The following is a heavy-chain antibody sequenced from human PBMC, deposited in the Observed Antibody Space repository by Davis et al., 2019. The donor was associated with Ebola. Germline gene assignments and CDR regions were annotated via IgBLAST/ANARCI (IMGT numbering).Heavy chain of an antibody. Sequence: PGGSLRLSCVASGFTFSSYGMHWVRQAPGKGLEWVAVIWYDGSNKYYADSVKGRFTISRHNSKNTLYLQMNSLRAEDTAVYYCARDQVAVAGRPGYFDLWGRGTLVTVSS. D-gene: IGHD6-19*01. CDR1: GFTFSSYG. CDR2: IWYDGSNK. CDR3: ARDQVAVAGRPGYFDL. V-gene: IGHV3-33*01. J-gene: IGHJ2*01.